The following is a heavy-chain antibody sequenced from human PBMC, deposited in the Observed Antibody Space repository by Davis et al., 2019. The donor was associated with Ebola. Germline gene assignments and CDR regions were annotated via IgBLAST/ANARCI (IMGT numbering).Heavy chain of an antibody. CDR1: GGTFTGYA. J-gene: IGHJ5*02. CDR2: IIVFLGTA. V-gene: IGHV1-69*13. CDR3: ARGPSCTDNGCYRSWFGP. Sequence: SVKVSCKSPGGTFTGYAISWVRQAPGQGLEWMGGIIVFLGTANYAQKFQGRVTITADASTNTAYMELTSLRSEDTAVYYCARGPSCTDNGCYRSWFGPWGQGTLVTVSS. D-gene: IGHD2-8*01.